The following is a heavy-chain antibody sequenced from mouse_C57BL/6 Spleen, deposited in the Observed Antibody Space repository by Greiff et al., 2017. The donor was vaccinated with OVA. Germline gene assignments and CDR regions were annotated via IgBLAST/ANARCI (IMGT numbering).Heavy chain of an antibody. CDR2: IDPSDSYT. CDR1: GYTFTSYW. J-gene: IGHJ2*01. CDR3: ARSYGSSYVDY. D-gene: IGHD1-1*01. V-gene: IGHV1-50*01. Sequence: QVQLQQPGAELVKPGASVKLSCKASGYTFTSYWMQWVKQRPGQGLEWIGEIDPSDSYTNYNQKFKGKATLTVDTSSSTAYMQLSSLTSEDSAVYYCARSYGSSYVDYWGQGTTLTVSS.